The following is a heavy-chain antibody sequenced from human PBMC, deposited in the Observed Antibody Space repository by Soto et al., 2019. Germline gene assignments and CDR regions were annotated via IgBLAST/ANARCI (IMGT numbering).Heavy chain of an antibody. CDR1: GFSFSSHA. D-gene: IGHD3-16*01. Sequence: EVRLLESGGLLVQSGGSLRLSCEASGFSFSSHAMSWVRQAPGKGLEWVSVIAARGDTTYYADSVKGRFSISRDNSRNVVYLHMTSLRAEDTAVYYCAAQGEVWLQLDSWGQGTRVAVSS. CDR2: IAARGDTT. CDR3: AAQGEVWLQLDS. J-gene: IGHJ4*02. V-gene: IGHV3-23*01.